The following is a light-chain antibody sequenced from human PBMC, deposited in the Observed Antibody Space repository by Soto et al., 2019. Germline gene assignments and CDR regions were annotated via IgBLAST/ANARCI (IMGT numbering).Light chain of an antibody. CDR2: DAS. Sequence: GDRVTITCRASQSTSSWLAWYQQKPGKAPKLLIYDASSLESGVPSRFSGSGSGTEFTLTISSLQPDDFATYYCQQYNSYSTTFGQGTKV. J-gene: IGKJ1*01. CDR3: QQYNSYSTT. CDR1: QSTSSW. V-gene: IGKV1-5*01.